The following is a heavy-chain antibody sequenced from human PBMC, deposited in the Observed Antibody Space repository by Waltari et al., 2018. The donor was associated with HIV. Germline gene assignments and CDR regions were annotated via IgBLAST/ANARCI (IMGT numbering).Heavy chain of an antibody. CDR1: GFPFSGYW. CDR2: INSDESRT. J-gene: IGHJ6*02. D-gene: IGHD5-18*01. Sequence: EVQLVESGGGLVQPGGSLRLSCAASGFPFSGYWMHWVRQAPGKGLGWVSLINSDESRTTYAESVRGRFTISRDNAKNTLFLLMNSLRPEDTAVYYCARDWRQPRGVYYGMDVWGQGTTVTVSS. V-gene: IGHV3-74*01. CDR3: ARDWRQPRGVYYGMDV.